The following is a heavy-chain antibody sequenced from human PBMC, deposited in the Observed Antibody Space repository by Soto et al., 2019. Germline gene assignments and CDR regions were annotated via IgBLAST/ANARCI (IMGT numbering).Heavy chain of an antibody. CDR2: VYYSGST. Sequence: PSETLSLTCTVSGDSVSSGTYFWSWIRHPPGKGLEWIGYVYYSGSTNYNPTLKSRLTMSVDTSKNQFSLKLSSVTAADTAVYYCARHRTTVNQSHRNNWFDPWGQGTLVTVST. CDR3: ARHRTTVNQSHRNNWFDP. V-gene: IGHV4-61*01. J-gene: IGHJ5*02. D-gene: IGHD4-17*01. CDR1: GDSVSSGTYF.